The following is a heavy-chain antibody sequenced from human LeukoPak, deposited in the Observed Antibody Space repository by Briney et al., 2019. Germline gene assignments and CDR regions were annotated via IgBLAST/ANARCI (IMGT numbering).Heavy chain of an antibody. CDR2: IDHSGST. CDR3: AREISRAVPAAWHDAFDI. V-gene: IGHV4-4*02. Sequence: TSETLSLTCAVSGGCISISNWWSWVRQPPGKGLEWIGEIDHSGSTNYNPSLKSRVTISVDKSKNQFSLKLSSVTAADPAVYYCAREISRAVPAAWHDAFDIWGQGTMVTVSS. D-gene: IGHD2-2*01. J-gene: IGHJ3*02. CDR1: GGCISISNW.